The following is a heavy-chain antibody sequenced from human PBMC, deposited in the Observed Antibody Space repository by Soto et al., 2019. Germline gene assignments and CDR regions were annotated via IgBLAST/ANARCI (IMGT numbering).Heavy chain of an antibody. D-gene: IGHD3-9*01. V-gene: IGHV1-69*13. J-gene: IGHJ4*02. Sequence: SVKVSCKASGGTFSSYAISWVRQAPGQGLEWMGGIIPIFGTANYAQKFQGRVTITADESTSTAYMELSSLRSEDTAVYYCARDLIDILTGYYLYYFDYWGQGTLVTVSS. CDR3: ARDLIDILTGYYLYYFDY. CDR2: IIPIFGTA. CDR1: GGTFSSYA.